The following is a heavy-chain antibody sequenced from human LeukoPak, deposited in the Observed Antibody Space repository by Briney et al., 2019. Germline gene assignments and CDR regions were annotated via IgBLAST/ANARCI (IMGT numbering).Heavy chain of an antibody. CDR1: GYSFTSYW. CDR3: ARGDYGSEYYFDY. V-gene: IGHV5-10-1*01. Sequence: GESLKISFKGSGYSFTSYWISWVRQMPGKGLGWMGRIDPSDSYTNYSPSFQGHVTISADKSISTAYLQWSSLKASDTAMYYCARGDYGSEYYFDYWGQGTLVTVSS. CDR2: IDPSDSYT. J-gene: IGHJ4*02. D-gene: IGHD3-10*01.